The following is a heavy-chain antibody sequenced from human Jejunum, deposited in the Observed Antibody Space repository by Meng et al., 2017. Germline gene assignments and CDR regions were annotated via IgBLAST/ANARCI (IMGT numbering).Heavy chain of an antibody. V-gene: IGHV3-73*01. CDR1: GFTFSDSA. Sequence: GESLKISCAASGFTFSDSAIHWVRQASGKGLEWVGRIRSKSKSYTTVYAASVKGRFTISRDDAKNTAYLQLNSLKTEDTAVYYCTRIDITVAGNDYWGQGTRVTVSS. CDR2: IRSKSKSYTT. J-gene: IGHJ4*01. CDR3: TRIDITVAGNDY. D-gene: IGHD6-19*01.